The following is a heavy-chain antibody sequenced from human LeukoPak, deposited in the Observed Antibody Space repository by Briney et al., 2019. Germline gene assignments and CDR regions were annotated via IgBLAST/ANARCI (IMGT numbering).Heavy chain of an antibody. CDR1: GFTFSDYN. Sequence: GGSLRLSCAASGFTFSDYNMEWVRQAPGKGLEWVSYISSTSTTIYYAGSVKGRFTTSRDNAKNSLYLQMNSLRAEDTAVYYCARGCGLHLSPASSYYDSRCRYFDDWGQGTLVTVSS. J-gene: IGHJ4*02. V-gene: IGHV3-48*04. D-gene: IGHD3-22*01. CDR2: ISSTSTTI. CDR3: ARGCGLHLSPASSYYDSRCRYFDD.